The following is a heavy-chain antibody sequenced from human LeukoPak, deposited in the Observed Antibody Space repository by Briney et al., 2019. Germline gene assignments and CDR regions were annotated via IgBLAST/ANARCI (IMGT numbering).Heavy chain of an antibody. CDR2: ISSSSSTI. CDR1: GFTFSIYA. J-gene: IGHJ4*02. CDR3: ADSGNVDY. D-gene: IGHD1-26*01. Sequence: GGSLRLSCAASGFTFSIYAMYWVRQAPGKGLEWVSYISSSSSTIYYADSVKGRFTISRDTAKNSLYLQMNSLRAEDTAVYYCADSGNVDYWGQGTLVTVSS. V-gene: IGHV3-48*01.